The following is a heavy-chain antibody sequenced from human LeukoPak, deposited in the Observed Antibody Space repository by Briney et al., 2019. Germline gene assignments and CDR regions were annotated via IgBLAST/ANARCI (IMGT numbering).Heavy chain of an antibody. J-gene: IGHJ6*03. D-gene: IGHD5-12*01. Sequence: SETLSLTCTVSGGSISSYYWSWIRQPPGKGLEWIGYIYTSGSTNYNPSLKSRVTISVDTSKNQFSLKLSSVTAADTAVYYCARLGYSGYEVLTLYYMDVWGKGTTVTVSS. CDR1: GGSISSYY. CDR3: ARLGYSGYEVLTLYYMDV. V-gene: IGHV4-4*09. CDR2: IYTSGST.